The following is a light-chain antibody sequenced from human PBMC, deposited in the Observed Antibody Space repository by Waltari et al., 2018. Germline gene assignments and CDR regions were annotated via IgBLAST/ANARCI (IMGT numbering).Light chain of an antibody. Sequence: DIVMTQSPDSLAVSLGERATINCKSSQSVLYSSNNKNYLAWYQQKPGQPPKLLIYWASTRESGVPDRFSGSGYGTDFTLTISSLQAEDVAVYYCQQYYSTPEGTFGQGTKVEIK. CDR2: WAS. V-gene: IGKV4-1*01. CDR3: QQYYSTPEGT. CDR1: QSVLYSSNNKNY. J-gene: IGKJ1*01.